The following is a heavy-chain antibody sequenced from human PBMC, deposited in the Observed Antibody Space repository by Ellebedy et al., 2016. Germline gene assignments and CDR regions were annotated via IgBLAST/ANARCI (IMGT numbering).Heavy chain of an antibody. CDR1: GDSISSSAH. J-gene: IGHJ4*02. Sequence: SETLSLTCTVSGDSISSSAHWSWIRQPPGKGLEWIGYIFYTGITDYNPSLKSRVIISVDASRNQFSLNLNSVTAADTAVYYCARKLTGSNYGDWGQGTLVTVSS. V-gene: IGHV4-61*01. D-gene: IGHD1-26*01. CDR2: IFYTGIT. CDR3: ARKLTGSNYGD.